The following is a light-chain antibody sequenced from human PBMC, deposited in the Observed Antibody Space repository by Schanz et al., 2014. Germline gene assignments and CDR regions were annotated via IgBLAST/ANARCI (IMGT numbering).Light chain of an antibody. V-gene: IGLV2-14*01. Sequence: SALTQPASVSGSPGQSITISCTGPSSDVGGYNYVSWYQQHPGKAPKLMIYDVSNRPSGVSNRFSGSKSGNTASLTISGLQAEDEADYYCCSWVFGGGTKLTVL. J-gene: IGLJ3*02. CDR3: CSWV. CDR2: DVS. CDR1: SSDVGGYNY.